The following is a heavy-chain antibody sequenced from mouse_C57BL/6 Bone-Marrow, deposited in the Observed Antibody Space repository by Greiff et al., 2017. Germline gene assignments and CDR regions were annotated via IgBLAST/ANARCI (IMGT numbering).Heavy chain of an antibody. Sequence: QVQLQQPGAELVKPGASVKVSCKASGYTFTSYWMHWVKQRPGQGLEWIGRIHPSDSDTNYNQKFKGKATLTVDKSSSTAYMQLSSLTSEDSAVYYCAITTGVATDWYFDVWGTGTTVTVSS. CDR2: IHPSDSDT. CDR3: AITTGVATDWYFDV. J-gene: IGHJ1*03. D-gene: IGHD1-1*01. CDR1: GYTFTSYW. V-gene: IGHV1-74*01.